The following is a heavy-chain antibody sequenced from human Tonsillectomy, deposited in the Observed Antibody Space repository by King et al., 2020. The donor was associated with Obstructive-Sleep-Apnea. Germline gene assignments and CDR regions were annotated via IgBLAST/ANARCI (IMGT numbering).Heavy chain of an antibody. CDR2: IYYSGST. Sequence: QLQESGPGLVKPSETLSLTCTVSGGSISSYYWSWIRQPPGKGLEWIVYIYYSGSTNYNPSLTSRVTISVDTSKNQFSLKLSSVTAADTAVYYCARGKVEMATISFYYYYYGMDVWGQGTTVTVSS. CDR1: GGSISSYY. D-gene: IGHD5-24*01. CDR3: ARGKVEMATISFYYYYYGMDV. J-gene: IGHJ6*02. V-gene: IGHV4-59*01.